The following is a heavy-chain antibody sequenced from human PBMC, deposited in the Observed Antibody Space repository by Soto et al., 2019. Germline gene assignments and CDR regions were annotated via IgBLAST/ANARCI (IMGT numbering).Heavy chain of an antibody. D-gene: IGHD6-19*01. J-gene: IGHJ3*02. V-gene: IGHV1-69*02. CDR3: ARGSSNAFDI. Sequence: SVKVSCKASGGTFSSNTFSWVRQAPGQGPEWMGRIIPITGIAYYAQKFQGRVTITADKSTSTAYMEVTSLRSEDTAVYYCARGSSNAFDIWGQGTMVTVSS. CDR2: IIPITGIA. CDR1: GGTFSSNT.